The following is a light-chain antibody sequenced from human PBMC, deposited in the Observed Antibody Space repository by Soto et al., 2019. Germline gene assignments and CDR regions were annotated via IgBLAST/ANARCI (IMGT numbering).Light chain of an antibody. CDR1: SSDVGGYNY. Sequence: QSALTQPASVSGSPGQSITISCTGTSSDVGGYNYVSWYQQHPGKAPKLMIYDVSNRPSGVSNRFSGSKSGNTASLTISGVQDDDEADYYCSSYTSSSTLFVFGAGTKVTVL. J-gene: IGLJ1*01. CDR3: SSYTSSSTLFV. CDR2: DVS. V-gene: IGLV2-14*01.